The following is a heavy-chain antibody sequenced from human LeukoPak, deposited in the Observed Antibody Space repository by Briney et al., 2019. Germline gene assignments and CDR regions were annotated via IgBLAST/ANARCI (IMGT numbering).Heavy chain of an antibody. Sequence: GGSLRLSCAASGFTFSSYSMNWVRQAPGKGLEWVSSISSSSSYIYYADSVKGRFTISRDNAKNSLYLQMNSLRAEDTAVYYCARDLTGYGCGGYWGQGTLVTVSS. V-gene: IGHV3-21*01. CDR1: GFTFSSYS. CDR2: ISSSSSYI. CDR3: ARDLTGYGCGGY. D-gene: IGHD3-9*01. J-gene: IGHJ4*02.